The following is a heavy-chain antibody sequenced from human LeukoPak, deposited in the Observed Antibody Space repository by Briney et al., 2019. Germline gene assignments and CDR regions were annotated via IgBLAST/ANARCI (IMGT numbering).Heavy chain of an antibody. CDR1: GGSISTYY. CDR2: IYYTGST. CDR3: ARVGDWNDLVY. J-gene: IGHJ4*02. D-gene: IGHD1-1*01. V-gene: IGHV4-59*01. Sequence: PSETLSLTCTVSGGSISTYYWSWIRQPPGKGLEWIGYIYYTGSTNYNPSLKTRVTISVDTSENQFSLKMSSVTAADTAVYYCARVGDWNDLVYWGRGTLVTVSS.